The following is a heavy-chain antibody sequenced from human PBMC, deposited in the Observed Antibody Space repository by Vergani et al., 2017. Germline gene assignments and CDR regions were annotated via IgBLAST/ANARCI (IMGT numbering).Heavy chain of an antibody. CDR3: TTGFPGSSWSTY. Sequence: VQLVESGGGVVQPGGSLRLSCAASGFTFNSYGMHWVRQAPGKGLEWVGFVRNKEDGGTPEHAASVKGRFTISRDDSKAIAYLQMNSLKTEDTAVYYCTTGFPGSSWSTYWGQGTLVTVSS. D-gene: IGHD6-13*01. CDR2: VRNKEDGGTP. J-gene: IGHJ4*01. V-gene: IGHV3-49*04. CDR1: GFTFNSYG.